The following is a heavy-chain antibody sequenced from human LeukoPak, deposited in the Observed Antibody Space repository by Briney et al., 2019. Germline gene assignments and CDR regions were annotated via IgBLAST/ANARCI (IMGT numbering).Heavy chain of an antibody. CDR2: IYYSGST. J-gene: IGHJ5*02. D-gene: IGHD5-12*01. CDR3: ARDLYSGYDFYQFDP. Sequence: SETLSLTCTVSGGSISSGGYYWSWIRQHPGKGLEWIGYIYYSGSTYYNPSLKSRVTISVDTSKNQFSLKLSSMTAADTAVYYCARDLYSGYDFYQFDPWGQGTLVTVSS. CDR1: GGSISSGGYY. V-gene: IGHV4-31*03.